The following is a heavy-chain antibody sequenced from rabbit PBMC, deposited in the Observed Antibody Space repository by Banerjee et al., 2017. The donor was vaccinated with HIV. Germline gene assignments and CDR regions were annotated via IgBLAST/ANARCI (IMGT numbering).Heavy chain of an antibody. D-gene: IGHD5-1*01. CDR2: IGTSSGST. J-gene: IGHJ4*01. Sequence: QEQLEESGGDLVKPEGSLTLTCTASGFSFTNKYVMCWVRQAPGKGLEWIGCIGTSSGSTWYASWVNDRFTVSKTSSTTVTLQMTSLTVADTATYFCARAYVDGSVGVWNLWGQGTLVTVS. CDR1: GFSFTNKYV. V-gene: IGHV1S45*01. CDR3: ARAYVDGSVGVWNL.